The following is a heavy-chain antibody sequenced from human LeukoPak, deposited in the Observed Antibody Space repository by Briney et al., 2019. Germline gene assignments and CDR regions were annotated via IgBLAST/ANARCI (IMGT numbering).Heavy chain of an antibody. D-gene: IGHD3-22*01. Sequence: SETLSLTCTVSGYSISNGYYWGWVRPPPGKGLEWIGTIHHSGTTYYSPSLRRRATTSVDTSKNQFSLSLRSVTAADTAVYYCARSYYDTRGRFDPWGQGTLVTVSS. CDR2: IHHSGTT. V-gene: IGHV4-38-2*02. CDR1: GYSISNGYY. CDR3: ARSYYDTRGRFDP. J-gene: IGHJ5*02.